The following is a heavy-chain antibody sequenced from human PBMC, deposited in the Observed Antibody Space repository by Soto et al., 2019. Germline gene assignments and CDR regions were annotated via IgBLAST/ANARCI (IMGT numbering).Heavy chain of an antibody. Sequence: SETLSLTCTVSGGSISSSSYYWGWIRQPPGKGLEWIGSIYYGGSTYYNPSLKSRVTISVDTSKNQFSLKLSSVTAADTAVYYCARHPEGNGPPAPNWFDPWGQGTLVTVSS. CDR1: GGSISSSSYY. D-gene: IGHD2-8*01. CDR2: IYYGGST. CDR3: ARHPEGNGPPAPNWFDP. J-gene: IGHJ5*02. V-gene: IGHV4-39*01.